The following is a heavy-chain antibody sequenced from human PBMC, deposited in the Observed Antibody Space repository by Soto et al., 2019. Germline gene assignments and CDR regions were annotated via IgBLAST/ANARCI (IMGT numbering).Heavy chain of an antibody. Sequence: GGSLRLSCAVSGFTFSSDAMHWVRQAPGKGLEWVAVISYHGNDKYYADSVKGRFTVSRGNSKSTLYLQMNSLRAEDTAVYYCARSRYYYDTSDYLDYWGQGTLVTVSS. CDR3: ARSRYYYDTSDYLDY. CDR1: GFTFSSDA. V-gene: IGHV3-30-3*01. CDR2: ISYHGNDK. D-gene: IGHD3-22*01. J-gene: IGHJ4*02.